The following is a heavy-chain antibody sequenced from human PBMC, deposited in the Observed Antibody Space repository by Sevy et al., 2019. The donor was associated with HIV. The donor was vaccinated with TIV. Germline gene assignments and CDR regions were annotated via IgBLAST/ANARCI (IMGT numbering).Heavy chain of an antibody. Sequence: GGSLRLSCAATGFTFSNYAMHWVRQAPGKGMEWVAIIWSDGAYQYQGDSVKGRFTISRENSKNTLYLQMNNVRVEDTAVYYCARGGYYYDNAAYYALDSWGQGTLVTVSS. V-gene: IGHV3-33*01. CDR3: ARGGYYYDNAAYYALDS. CDR1: GFTFSNYA. J-gene: IGHJ4*02. D-gene: IGHD3-22*01. CDR2: IWSDGAYQ.